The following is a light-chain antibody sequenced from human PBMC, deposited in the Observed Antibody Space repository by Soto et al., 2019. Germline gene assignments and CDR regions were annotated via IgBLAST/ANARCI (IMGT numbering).Light chain of an antibody. Sequence: QSALTQPPSASGTPGQRVTISCSGSSSNIGSKTVNWYQQVPGTAPKLLIYSNNQRPSGVPDRFSGSRSGTSASLAISGLQSEDEADYYCAAWDDSLNAVVFGGGTQLTVL. CDR1: SSNIGSKT. V-gene: IGLV1-44*01. CDR3: AAWDDSLNAVV. CDR2: SNN. J-gene: IGLJ2*01.